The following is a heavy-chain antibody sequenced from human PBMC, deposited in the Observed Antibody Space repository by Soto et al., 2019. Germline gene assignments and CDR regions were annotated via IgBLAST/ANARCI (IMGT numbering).Heavy chain of an antibody. V-gene: IGHV1-69*12. CDR3: ARANHRFLQLWYVDL. CDR1: GGTLSSST. D-gene: IGHD3-10*01. Sequence: QVQLVQSGAEVKKPGSSVTVSCKASGGTLSSSTISCVRQAHGQGLEWMGGIIPIFGTATYAQKFQGRVTNTADVFMNTANMQLSSLSSGDTAVYSCARANHRFLQLWYVDLAGRGTLVTVSS. CDR2: IIPIFGTA. J-gene: IGHJ2*01.